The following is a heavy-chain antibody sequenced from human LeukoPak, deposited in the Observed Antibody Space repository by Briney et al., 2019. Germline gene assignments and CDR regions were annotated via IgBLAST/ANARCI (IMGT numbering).Heavy chain of an antibody. D-gene: IGHD3-22*01. CDR1: GFTFSSYE. CDR2: MSSSGSTI. CDR3: AGSDTIGYLPREWDYWYFDR. Sequence: GGSLRLSCAASGFTFSSYEMNWVRQAPGKGLEWVSYMSSSGSTIYYADSVKGRFTISRDNAKNSLYLQLNSLRAEDTAVYYCAGSDTIGYLPREWDYWYFDRWGRGTLVTVSS. V-gene: IGHV3-48*03. J-gene: IGHJ2*01.